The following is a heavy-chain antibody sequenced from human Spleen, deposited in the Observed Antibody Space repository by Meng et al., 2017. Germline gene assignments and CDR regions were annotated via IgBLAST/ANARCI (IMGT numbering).Heavy chain of an antibody. J-gene: IGHJ4*02. V-gene: IGHV1-2*06. D-gene: IGHD3-9*01. CDR1: GYNFPDYW. Sequence: QVRLVQSGAEVKKPGASVKVSCKPSGYNFPDYWLHWVRRAPGQGLEWMGRIDPKSGDTHYAQRFQGRVTMTGDTSISTAYMELSSLRSEDTAMYYCASRDDFLTGADYWGQGSLVTVSS. CDR3: ASRDDFLTGADY. CDR2: IDPKSGDT.